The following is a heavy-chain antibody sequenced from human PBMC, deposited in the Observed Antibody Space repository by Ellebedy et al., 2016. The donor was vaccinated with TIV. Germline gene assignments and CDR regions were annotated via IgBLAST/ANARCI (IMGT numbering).Heavy chain of an antibody. D-gene: IGHD3-10*01. CDR3: ARDGEAYGSGSLSSWFDP. J-gene: IGHJ5*02. CDR1: GFTFSGYE. CDR2: IDPSGTTM. V-gene: IGHV3-48*03. Sequence: PGGSLRLSCAASGFTFSGYEMNRVRQAPGKGLEWLSYIDPSGTTMYYAGSVKGRFTISRDNAKNSLYLQMDSLRAEDTAFYYCARDGEAYGSGSLSSWFDPWGQGTLVTVSS.